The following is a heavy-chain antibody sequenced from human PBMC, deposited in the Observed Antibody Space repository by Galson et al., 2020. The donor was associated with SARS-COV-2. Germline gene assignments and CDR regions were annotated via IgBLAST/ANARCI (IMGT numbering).Heavy chain of an antibody. D-gene: IGHD3-22*01. CDR2: IYYTGST. J-gene: IGHJ3*02. CDR1: GGSISTYY. CDR3: AREGTGVYNNSGHPPFDNAFDI. V-gene: IGHV4-59*01. Sequence: ASETLSLTCTVSGGSISTYYWSWIRQPPGKGPEWIGYIYYTGSTNYNPSLKSRLTISLDTSKKQFSLKLNSVTAADTAVYYCAREGTGVYNNSGHPPFDNAFDIWGQGTMVTVSS.